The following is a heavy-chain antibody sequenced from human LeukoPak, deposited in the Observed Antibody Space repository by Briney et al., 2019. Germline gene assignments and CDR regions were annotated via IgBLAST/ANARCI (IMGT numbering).Heavy chain of an antibody. Sequence: SETLSLTCTVSGYSISSGYYWGWIRQPPGKGLEWIGSIYHSGSTNYNPSLKSRVTISIHTSKNQFSLKLNSVTAADTAIYYCAKHVGQRRPPAGKKPTWFHPLGQGNLVTGSS. J-gene: IGHJ5*02. CDR3: AKHVGQRRPPAGKKPTWFHP. D-gene: IGHD1-14*01. V-gene: IGHV4-38-2*02. CDR1: GYSISSGYY. CDR2: IYHSGST.